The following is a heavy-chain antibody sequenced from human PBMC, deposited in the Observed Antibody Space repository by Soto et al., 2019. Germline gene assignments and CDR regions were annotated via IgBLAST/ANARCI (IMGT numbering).Heavy chain of an antibody. CDR1: GFTFSSYA. Sequence: EVQLLESGGGLVQPGGSLRLSCAASGFTFSSYAMSWVRQAPGKGLEWVSAISGSGGSTYYADSVKGRFTISRDNSKNTLYLQMNSLRADDTAVYYCGQGSGVPGWFDPWGQGTLVTVSS. CDR2: ISGSGGST. V-gene: IGHV3-23*01. J-gene: IGHJ5*02. CDR3: GQGSGVPGWFDP. D-gene: IGHD3-10*01.